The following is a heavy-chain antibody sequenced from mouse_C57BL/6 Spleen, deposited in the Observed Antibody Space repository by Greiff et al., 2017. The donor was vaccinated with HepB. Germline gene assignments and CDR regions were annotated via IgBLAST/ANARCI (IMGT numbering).Heavy chain of an antibody. V-gene: IGHV5-9-1*02. J-gene: IGHJ2*01. CDR3: TRDLTVVPPLCDY. CDR2: ISSGGDYI. CDR1: GFTFSSYA. D-gene: IGHD1-1*01. Sequence: EVKLVESGAGLVKPGGSLKLSCAASGFTFSSYAMSWVRQTPEKRLEWVAYISSGGDYIYYADTVKGRFTISRDNARNTLYLQMSSLKSEDTAMYYCTRDLTVVPPLCDYWGQGTTLTVSS.